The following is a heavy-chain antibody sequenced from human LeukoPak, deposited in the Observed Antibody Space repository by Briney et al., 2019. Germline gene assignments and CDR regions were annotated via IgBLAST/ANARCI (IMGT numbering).Heavy chain of an antibody. CDR1: GYTFTYYG. D-gene: IGHD2-21*02. V-gene: IGHV7-4-1*04. CDR2: FNTNTGNP. CDR3: ARSRRVVVPSSLNAADDYYYYMDV. Sequence: ASVKVSCKASGYTFTYYGLNWVRQALGQGLECLGGFNTNTGNPTYAQGFTGRYVFSFDTSVSMAYLQITSLTAEDTAIYYCARSRRVVVPSSLNAADDYYYYMDVWGKGTTVTVSS. J-gene: IGHJ6*03.